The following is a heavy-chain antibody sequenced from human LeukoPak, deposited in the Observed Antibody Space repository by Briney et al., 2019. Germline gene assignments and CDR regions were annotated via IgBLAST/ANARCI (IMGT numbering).Heavy chain of an antibody. D-gene: IGHD2-15*01. J-gene: IGHJ5*02. CDR2: INPSGGST. Sequence: ASVKVSCKASGYTFTSYYMHWVRQAPGQGLEWMGIINPSGGSTSYAQKFQGRVTMTRDVSTSTVYMELSSLRSEDTAVYYCAREYGGGVVAAWGQGTLVTASS. V-gene: IGHV1-46*01. CDR1: GYTFTSYY. CDR3: AREYGGGVVAA.